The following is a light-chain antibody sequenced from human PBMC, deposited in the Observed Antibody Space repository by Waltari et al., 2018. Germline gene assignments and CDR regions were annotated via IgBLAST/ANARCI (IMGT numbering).Light chain of an antibody. J-gene: IGKJ4*01. CDR1: QSINTY. Sequence: DIQMTQSPSSLSASVGDRVTITCRASQSINTYLNWYQHKPGKGPNLLIYVASRLQSGVPSRFSGSGSGTDFTLTISSLQPEDFVTYYCQQSYSTPLTFGGGTKVEIK. CDR3: QQSYSTPLT. CDR2: VAS. V-gene: IGKV1-39*01.